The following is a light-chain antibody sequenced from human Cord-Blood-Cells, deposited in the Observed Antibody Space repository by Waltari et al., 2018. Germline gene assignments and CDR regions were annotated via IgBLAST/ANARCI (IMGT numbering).Light chain of an antibody. CDR1: SRDVGSYTL. CDR3: CSYAGSSTWV. Sequence: QSALTQPASVSGSPGQSITIPCTGTSRDVGSYTLVSWYQQHPGKAPKLMIYEGSKRPSGVSNRFSGSKSGNTASLTISGRQAEDEADYYCCSYAGSSTWVFGGGTKLTVL. J-gene: IGLJ3*02. CDR2: EGS. V-gene: IGLV2-23*01.